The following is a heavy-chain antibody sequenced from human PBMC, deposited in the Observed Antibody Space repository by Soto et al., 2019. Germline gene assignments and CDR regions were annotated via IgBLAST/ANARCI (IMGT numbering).Heavy chain of an antibody. CDR1: GFTFNYYW. CDR2: IKNDGSGT. V-gene: IGHV3-74*01. D-gene: IGHD3-16*01. Sequence: EVQLVESGGGLVQPGGSLRLSCAASGFTFNYYWMHWVRQAPGKGLVWVSRIKNDGSGTSYADSVKGRFTISRDNAKNTLYLQMNSLRAEDTAVYYCARGGIPGSWGQGTLVTVSS. CDR3: ARGGIPGS. J-gene: IGHJ5*02.